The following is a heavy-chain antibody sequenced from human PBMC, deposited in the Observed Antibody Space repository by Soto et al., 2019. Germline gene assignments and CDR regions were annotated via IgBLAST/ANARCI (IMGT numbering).Heavy chain of an antibody. V-gene: IGHV1-69*02. J-gene: IGHJ5*02. CDR2: IIPILGIA. CDR1: GGTFSSYT. D-gene: IGHD2-21*02. CDR3: ARGGCVLCGGDCYNWFDP. Sequence: QVQLVQSGAEVKKPGSSVKVSCKASGGTFSSYTISWVRHAPGQVLEWIVMIIPILGIANYAQKFQGRVTSPAATSPSTAYLELRILSSDDLAVSYCARGGCVLCGGDCYNWFDPWGQGTLVTVSS.